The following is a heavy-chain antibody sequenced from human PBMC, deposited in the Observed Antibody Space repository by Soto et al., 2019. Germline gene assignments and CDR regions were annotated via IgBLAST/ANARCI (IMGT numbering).Heavy chain of an antibody. V-gene: IGHV1-18*01. CDR2: ISAYNGNT. D-gene: IGHD2-21*02. Sequence: ASVKVSCKASGYTFTSYGISWVRQAPGQGLEWMGWISAYNGNTNYAQKLQGIVTMTTDTSTSTAYMELRSLRSDDTAVYYCARDQFDCYVPKGGHDYWGHGTLVTVSS. CDR1: GYTFTSYG. J-gene: IGHJ4*01. CDR3: ARDQFDCYVPKGGHDY.